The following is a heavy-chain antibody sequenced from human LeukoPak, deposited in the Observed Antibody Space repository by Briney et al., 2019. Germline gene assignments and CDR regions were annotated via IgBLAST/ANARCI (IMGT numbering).Heavy chain of an antibody. CDR3: ASHSSYVSPFRS. CDR2: IYYSGIT. J-gene: IGHJ5*02. D-gene: IGHD3-10*02. CDR1: GGSISNSSYY. Sequence: SETLSLTCTVSGGSISNSSYYWGWIRQPPGKGLEWIGSIYYSGITYYNPSLKNRLTISVDTSKNQFSLKLTSVTAADTAMYYCASHSSYVSPFRSWGRGPLVTVSP. V-gene: IGHV4-39*01.